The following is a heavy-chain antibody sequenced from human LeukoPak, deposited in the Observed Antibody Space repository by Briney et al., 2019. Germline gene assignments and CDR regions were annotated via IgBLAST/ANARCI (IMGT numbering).Heavy chain of an antibody. D-gene: IGHD2-21*02. J-gene: IGHJ6*03. CDR1: GGSYSDYY. Sequence: SETLSLTCGVYGGSYSDYYWSWIRQPPGKGLEWIGEINHSGITNYNPSLKSRVTISVDTSKNQFSLKLSSVTAADTAVYYCARGRTSCGGDCYSVTYYYYMDVWGKGTTVTVSS. CDR3: ARGRTSCGGDCYSVTYYYYMDV. CDR2: INHSGIT. V-gene: IGHV4-34*01.